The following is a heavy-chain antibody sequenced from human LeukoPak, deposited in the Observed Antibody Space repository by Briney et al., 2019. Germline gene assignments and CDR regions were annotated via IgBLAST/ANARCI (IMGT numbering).Heavy chain of an antibody. J-gene: IGHJ4*02. CDR3: ARHGGYSSYDYFDY. Sequence: SETLSLTCTVSGGSISSSSYYWGWIRRPPGKGLEWIGSIYYSGSTYYNPSLKSRVTISVDTSKNQFSLKLSSVTAADTAVYYCARHGGYSSYDYFDYWGQGTLVTVSS. CDR2: IYYSGST. CDR1: GGSISSSSYY. V-gene: IGHV4-39*01. D-gene: IGHD5-12*01.